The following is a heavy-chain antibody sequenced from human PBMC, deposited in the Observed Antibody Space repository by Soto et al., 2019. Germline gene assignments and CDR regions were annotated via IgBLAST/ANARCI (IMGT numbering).Heavy chain of an antibody. Sequence: QVQLVQSGAEVKKPGASVKVSCKASGYTFTSYGISWVRQAPGQGLEWMGWISAYNGNTNYAQKLQGRVTMTTDTSTRTGYMELRSLRSDDTAVYYWARDRYSSGYYRMDVWGQGTTVTVSS. CDR1: GYTFTSYG. CDR2: ISAYNGNT. V-gene: IGHV1-18*01. D-gene: IGHD6-19*01. J-gene: IGHJ6*02. CDR3: ARDRYSSGYYRMDV.